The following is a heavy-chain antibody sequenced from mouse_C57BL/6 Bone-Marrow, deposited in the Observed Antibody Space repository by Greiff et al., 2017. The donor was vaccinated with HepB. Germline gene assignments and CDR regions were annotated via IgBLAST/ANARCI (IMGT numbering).Heavy chain of an antibody. V-gene: IGHV1-50*01. J-gene: IGHJ4*01. D-gene: IGHD1-1*01. CDR3: ESGGSSFYYAMDY. CDR1: GYTFTSYW. CDR2: IDPSDSYT. Sequence: QVQLQQPGAELVKPGASVKLSCKASGYTFTSYWMQWVKQRPGQGLEWIGEIDPSDSYTNYNQKFKGKATLTVDKSSSTAYMQLSSLTSEDSAVYYCESGGSSFYYAMDYWGRGTSVTVSA.